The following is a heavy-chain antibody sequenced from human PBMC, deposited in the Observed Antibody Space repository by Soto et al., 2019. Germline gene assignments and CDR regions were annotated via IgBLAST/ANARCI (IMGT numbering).Heavy chain of an antibody. CDR1: GCSGMDSA. CDR3: AATTHYDFWSRCFTGVAFDT. J-gene: IGHJ3*02. D-gene: IGHD3-3*01. Sequence: SVKVSCKASGCSGMDSAGRWVRQARGQPRELIGYIVVVNGNTNFAQRFQERVTFSSDKYRGTAYMELRSLRSEDTAVYYCAATTHYDFWSRCFTGVAFDTCGQGTKVTVSS. V-gene: IGHV1-58*01. CDR2: IVVVNGNT.